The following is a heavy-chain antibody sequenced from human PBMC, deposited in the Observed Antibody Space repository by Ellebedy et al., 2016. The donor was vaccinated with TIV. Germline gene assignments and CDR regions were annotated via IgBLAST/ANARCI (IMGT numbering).Heavy chain of an antibody. CDR2: IKQDGSEK. D-gene: IGHD5-18*01. CDR3: ARGSAMVSF. CDR1: GFIFGSYW. J-gene: IGHJ4*02. V-gene: IGHV3-7*03. Sequence: GESLKISCAASGFIFGSYWMSWVRQAPGKGLEWVANIKQDGSEKYYVESVKGRFTISRDNAKNSLFLQMNSLRVEDTAVYYCARGSAMVSFWGQGALVTVSS.